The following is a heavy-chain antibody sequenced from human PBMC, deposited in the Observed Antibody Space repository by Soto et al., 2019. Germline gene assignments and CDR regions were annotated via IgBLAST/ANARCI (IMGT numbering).Heavy chain of an antibody. CDR2: IYYSGST. J-gene: IGHJ6*02. V-gene: IGHV4-31*03. CDR1: GGYISSGGYY. CDR3: ARDSYGITMVRGVEGAMDV. D-gene: IGHD3-10*01. Sequence: SETLSLTCTLSGGYISSGGYYLSWMRQHPGKGLEWIGYIYYSGSTYYNPSLKSRVTISVDTSKNQFSLKLSSVTAADTAVYYCARDSYGITMVRGVEGAMDVWGQGTTVTVSS.